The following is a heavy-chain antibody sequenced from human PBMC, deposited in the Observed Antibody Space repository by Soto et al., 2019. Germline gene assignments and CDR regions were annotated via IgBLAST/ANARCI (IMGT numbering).Heavy chain of an antibody. D-gene: IGHD3-3*01. CDR2: ISSSGSTI. CDR1: GFTFRSYS. J-gene: IGHJ4*02. Sequence: EVQLVESGGGLVQPGGSLRLSCAAYGFTFRSYSMTWVRQAPGKGLEWVSYISSSGSTIYYADSVRGRFTISRDNAKNSLYLQMNSLRDEDTAVYYCAGAGYRSVDYWGQGTLVNVSS. V-gene: IGHV3-48*02. CDR3: AGAGYRSVDY.